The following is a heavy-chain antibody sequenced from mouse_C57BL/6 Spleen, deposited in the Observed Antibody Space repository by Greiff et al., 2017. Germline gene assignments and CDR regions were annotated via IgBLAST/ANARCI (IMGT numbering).Heavy chain of an antibody. Sequence: VQLQQSGPELVKPGASVKISCKASGYSFTDYNMNWVKQSNGKSLEWIGVSNPNYGTTSYNQKFKGKATLTVDQSSSTAYMQLNSLTSEDSAVYYCARSGSNWEDYAMDYWGQGTSVTVSS. CDR3: ARSGSNWEDYAMDY. V-gene: IGHV1-39*01. J-gene: IGHJ4*01. CDR2: SNPNYGTT. D-gene: IGHD4-1*01. CDR1: GYSFTDYN.